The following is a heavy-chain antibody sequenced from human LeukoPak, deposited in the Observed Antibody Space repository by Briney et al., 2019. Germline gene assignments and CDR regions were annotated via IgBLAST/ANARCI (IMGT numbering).Heavy chain of an antibody. CDR3: AKDTMIVARGAFDI. CDR2: ISGSGSST. CDR1: GFTFSTYW. V-gene: IGHV3-23*01. J-gene: IGHJ3*02. D-gene: IGHD3-22*01. Sequence: GGSLRLSCAASGFTFSTYWMSWVRQTPGKGLEWVSAISGSGSSTYYADSVKGRFTISRDNSKNTLYLQMNSLRAEDTAVYYCAKDTMIVARGAFDIWGQGTMVTVSS.